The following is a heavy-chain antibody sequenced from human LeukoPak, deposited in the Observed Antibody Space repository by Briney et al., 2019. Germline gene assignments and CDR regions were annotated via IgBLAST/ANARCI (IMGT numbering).Heavy chain of an antibody. V-gene: IGHV4-38-2*02. J-gene: IGHJ4*02. CDR3: AKSSYSIFDY. Sequence: KPSETLSLTCTVSGYSISSGYYWGWIRQPPGQGLEWIGSIYHSGSTYYNPSLKSRVTISVDTSKNQFSLKLSSVTAAGTAVYYCAKSSYSIFDYWGQGTLVTVSS. CDR1: GYSISSGYY. D-gene: IGHD5-18*01. CDR2: IYHSGST.